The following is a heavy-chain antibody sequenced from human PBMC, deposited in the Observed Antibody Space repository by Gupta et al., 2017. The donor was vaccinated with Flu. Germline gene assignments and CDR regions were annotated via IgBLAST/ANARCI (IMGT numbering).Heavy chain of an antibody. V-gene: IGHV4-39*01. Sequence: QLQLQESGPGLVKPSETLSLTCTVSGGSISSSSYYWGWIRQPPGKGLEWIGSIYYSGSTYYNPSLKSRVPISVDTSKNQFSLKLSSVTAADTAVYYCARQLRKGLRSGIAVAGLPSLDYWGQGTLVTVSS. D-gene: IGHD6-19*01. CDR2: IYYSGST. CDR1: GGSISSSSYY. CDR3: ARQLRKGLRSGIAVAGLPSLDY. J-gene: IGHJ4*02.